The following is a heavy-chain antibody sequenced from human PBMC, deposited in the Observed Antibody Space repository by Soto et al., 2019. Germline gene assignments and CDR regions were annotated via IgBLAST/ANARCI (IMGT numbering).Heavy chain of an antibody. Sequence: QVQLQQWGAGLLKPSETLSLTCAVYGGSFSGYYWNWIRQPPGKGLEWIGEINHSGSTNYNPSLTIRVTISVDTSTNQFSLNLSSVTAADTALYYCQKGDDAFDIWGQGTMVTVSS. V-gene: IGHV4-34*01. CDR1: GGSFSGYY. CDR3: QKGDDAFDI. CDR2: INHSGST. J-gene: IGHJ3*02. D-gene: IGHD3-16*01.